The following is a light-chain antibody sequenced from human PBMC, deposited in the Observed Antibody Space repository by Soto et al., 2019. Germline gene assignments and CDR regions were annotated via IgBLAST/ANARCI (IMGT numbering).Light chain of an antibody. CDR2: EGS. J-gene: IGLJ1*01. Sequence: ALTQPASVSGSPGQSITISCSGTSSDVGSYNLVSWYQQHPGKAPKLMIYEGSKRPSGVSNRFSGSKSGNTASLTISGLQAEDEDEYYCCSYAGSSTYVFGTGTKVTVL. CDR1: SSDVGSYNL. CDR3: CSYAGSSTYV. V-gene: IGLV2-23*01.